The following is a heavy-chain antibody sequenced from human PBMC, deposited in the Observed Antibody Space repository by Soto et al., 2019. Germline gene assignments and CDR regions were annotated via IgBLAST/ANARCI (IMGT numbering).Heavy chain of an antibody. CDR3: ATYYYYYMDV. V-gene: IGHV4-34*01. Sequence: SETLSLTCAVYGGSFSGYYWSWIRQPPGKGLEWIGEINHSGSTNYNPSLKSRVTISVDTSKNQFSLKLSSVTAADTAVYYCATYYYYYMDVWGKGTTVTVSS. CDR1: GGSFSGYY. CDR2: INHSGST. J-gene: IGHJ6*03.